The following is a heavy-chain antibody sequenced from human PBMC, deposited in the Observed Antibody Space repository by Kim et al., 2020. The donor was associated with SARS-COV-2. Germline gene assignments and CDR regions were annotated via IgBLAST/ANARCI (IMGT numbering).Heavy chain of an antibody. Sequence: GESLEISCKGSGYSFTSYWIGWVRQMPGKGLEWMGIIYPGDSDTRYSPSFQGQVTISADKSISTAYLQWSSLKASDTAMYYCARPAYYYDSSGYYPDAFDIWGQGTMVTVSS. V-gene: IGHV5-51*01. CDR2: IYPGDSDT. J-gene: IGHJ3*02. CDR1: GYSFTSYW. CDR3: ARPAYYYDSSGYYPDAFDI. D-gene: IGHD3-22*01.